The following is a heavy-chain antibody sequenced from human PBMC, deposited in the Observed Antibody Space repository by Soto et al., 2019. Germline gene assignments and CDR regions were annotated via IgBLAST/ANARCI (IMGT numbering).Heavy chain of an antibody. V-gene: IGHV3-48*01. D-gene: IGHD6-13*01. J-gene: IGHJ4*02. Sequence: GGSLRLSCAASGFTFDEYAMHWVRQAPGKGLEWVSYIASDSRTIYYADSVKGRFTISRDNARNSLYLHMNSLRVDDTAVYYCARGKGIAATGRYDYWGQGIPVTVSS. CDR2: IASDSRTI. CDR1: GFTFDEYA. CDR3: ARGKGIAATGRYDY.